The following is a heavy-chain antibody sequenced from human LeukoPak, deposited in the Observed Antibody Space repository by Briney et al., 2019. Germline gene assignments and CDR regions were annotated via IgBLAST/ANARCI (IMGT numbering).Heavy chain of an antibody. CDR2: IIPIFGTA. D-gene: IGHD3-22*01. V-gene: IGHV1-69*13. Sequence: EASVKVSCKASGGTFSSYAISWVRQAPGQGLEWMGGIIPIFGTANYAQKFQGRVTITADESTSTAYMELSSLRSEDTAVYYCARDIHYDSSGYYHPHFDYWGQGTLVTVSS. CDR1: GGTFSSYA. J-gene: IGHJ4*02. CDR3: ARDIHYDSSGYYHPHFDY.